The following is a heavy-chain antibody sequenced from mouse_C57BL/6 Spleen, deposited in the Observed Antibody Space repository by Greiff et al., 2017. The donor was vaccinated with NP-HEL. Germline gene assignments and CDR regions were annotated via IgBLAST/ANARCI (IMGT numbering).Heavy chain of an antibody. Sequence: VQLQQPGAELVRPGTSVKLSCKASGYTFTSYWMHWVKQRPGQGLEWIGVIDPSDSYTNYNQKFKGKATLTVDTSSSTAYMQLSSLTSEDSAVYYCARNKRSYAMDYWGQGTSVTVSS. V-gene: IGHV1-59*01. J-gene: IGHJ4*01. CDR2: IDPSDSYT. CDR3: ARNKRSYAMDY. CDR1: GYTFTSYW.